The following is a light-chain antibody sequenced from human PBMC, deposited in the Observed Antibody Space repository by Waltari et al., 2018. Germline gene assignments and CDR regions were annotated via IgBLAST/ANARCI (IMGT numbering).Light chain of an antibody. V-gene: IGLV2-14*01. CDR1: SSDVGGSNS. Sequence: QSALTQPASVSGSPGHSITLSCTGTSSDVGGSNSVSWYQQHPGKAPKLMIYEVSNRPSGVSNRFSGSKSGNTASLTISGLQAEDEADYYCSSYTSSSTRVFGGGTKLTVL. J-gene: IGLJ2*01. CDR3: SSYTSSSTRV. CDR2: EVS.